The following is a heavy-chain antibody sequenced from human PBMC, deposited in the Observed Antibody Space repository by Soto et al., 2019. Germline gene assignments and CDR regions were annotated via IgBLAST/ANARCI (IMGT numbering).Heavy chain of an antibody. CDR3: ACSLSRPSHYYSDMIN. CDR1: GFSLGSSG. Sequence: PGGALRLSCAVSGFSLGSSGMSWVRPAPGKGLEWVSSISGSGGSAYYADSVKGRFTISRDNSKNTLYLQMRSLRAEDTAAYYCACSLSRPSHYYSDMINRDPGT. CDR2: ISGSGGSA. D-gene: IGHD3-9*01. V-gene: IGHV3-23*01. J-gene: IGHJ6*02.